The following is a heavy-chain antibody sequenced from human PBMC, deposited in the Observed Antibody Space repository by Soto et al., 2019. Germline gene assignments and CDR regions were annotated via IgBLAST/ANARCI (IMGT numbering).Heavy chain of an antibody. V-gene: IGHV4-30-2*01. D-gene: IGHD3-22*01. CDR3: ARVGVYYYDSSGYPYYFDD. CDR2: IYHSGST. Sequence: SETLSLTCAVSGGSISSGGYSWSWIRQPPGKGLEWIGYIYHSGSTYYNPSLKSRVTISVDRSKNQLSLKLSSVTAADTAVYYCARVGVYYYDSSGYPYYFDDWGQGTLVTVSS. J-gene: IGHJ4*02. CDR1: GGSISSGGYS.